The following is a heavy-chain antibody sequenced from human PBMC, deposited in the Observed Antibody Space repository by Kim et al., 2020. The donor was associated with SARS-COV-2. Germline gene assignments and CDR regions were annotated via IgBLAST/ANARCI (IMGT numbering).Heavy chain of an antibody. CDR1: GFTFDDYA. J-gene: IGHJ6*01. V-gene: IGHV3-43D*03. CDR3: AKDIGYYYGSGSGHGMDV. Sequence: GGSLRLSCAASGFTFDDYAMNWVRQAPGKGLEWVSLISWDGGSTYYADSVKGRFTISRDNSKNSLYLQMNSLRAEDTALYYCAKDIGYYYGSGSGHGMDVWGQAPWVTVSS. CDR2: ISWDGGST. D-gene: IGHD3-10*01.